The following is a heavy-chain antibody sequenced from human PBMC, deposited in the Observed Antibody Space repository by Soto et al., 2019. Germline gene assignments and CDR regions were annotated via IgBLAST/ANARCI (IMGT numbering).Heavy chain of an antibody. Sequence: PSETLSLTCVVSGGPVSGDDLYWSWIRHLPGKGLEWIANVDQTGTTYYNPSLKSRVAMSVDTSQNQFSLILASVTAADTAFFFLARPPLSYNLFTYSQLFRSLGPGGR. CDR2: VDQTGTT. CDR1: GGPVSGDDLY. J-gene: IGHJ2*01. V-gene: IGHV4-31*02. CDR3: ARPPLSYNLFTYSQLFRSLGP. D-gene: IGHD6-6*01.